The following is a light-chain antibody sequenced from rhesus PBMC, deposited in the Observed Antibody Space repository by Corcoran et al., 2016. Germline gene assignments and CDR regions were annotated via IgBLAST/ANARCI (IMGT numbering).Light chain of an antibody. Sequence: QSAPTQPPSVSGSPGQSVTISCTGTSSDIGRYNYVSWYRQQPGTTTKLMMYKVNMRPSGVSDRFSGSKSGNTASLTISGLQAEDEADYYCSSYEASDTYIFGAGTRLTVL. CDR3: SSYEASDTYI. CDR1: SSDIGRYNY. CDR2: KVN. J-gene: IGLJ1*01. V-gene: IGLV2-11*01.